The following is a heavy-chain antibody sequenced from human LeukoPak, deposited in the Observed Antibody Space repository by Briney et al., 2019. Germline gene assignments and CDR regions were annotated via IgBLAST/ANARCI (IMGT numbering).Heavy chain of an antibody. Sequence: HPGGSLRLSCVGSGFTFSAYGMSWVRQAPGKGLESVSSISGSDGATSYADSVKGWFTISRDNSKNTLYLQMNSLRAEDTAVYYCAKDMWGVVLVPRAYYFDSWGQGTLVTVSS. V-gene: IGHV3-23*01. CDR1: GFTFSAYG. D-gene: IGHD2-8*02. CDR2: ISGSDGAT. J-gene: IGHJ4*02. CDR3: AKDMWGVVLVPRAYYFDS.